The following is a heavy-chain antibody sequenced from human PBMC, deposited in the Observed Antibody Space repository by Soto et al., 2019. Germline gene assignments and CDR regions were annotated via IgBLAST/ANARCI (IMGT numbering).Heavy chain of an antibody. J-gene: IGHJ3*02. V-gene: IGHV3-66*01. CDR1: GFTVSSNY. CDR2: IYSGGST. Sequence: GGSLRLSCAASGFTVSSNYMSWVRQAPGKGLEWVSVIYSGGSTYYADSVKGRFTISRDNSKNTLYLQMNSLRAEDTAVYYCARTSIPPDAFDIWGQGTMVTVSS. CDR3: ARTSIPPDAFDI.